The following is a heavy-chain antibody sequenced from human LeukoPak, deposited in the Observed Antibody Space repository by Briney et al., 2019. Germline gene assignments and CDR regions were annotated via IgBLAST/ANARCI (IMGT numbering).Heavy chain of an antibody. CDR3: AKELFESYYYDSSGYLDY. CDR1: GFTFSSYG. Sequence: GGSLRLSCAASGFTFSSYGMHWVRQAPGKGLEWVAFIRYDGSNKYYADSVKGRFTISRDNSKNTLHLQMNSLRAEDTAVYYCAKELFESYYYDSSGYLDYWGQGTLVTVSS. CDR2: IRYDGSNK. J-gene: IGHJ4*02. V-gene: IGHV3-30*02. D-gene: IGHD3-22*01.